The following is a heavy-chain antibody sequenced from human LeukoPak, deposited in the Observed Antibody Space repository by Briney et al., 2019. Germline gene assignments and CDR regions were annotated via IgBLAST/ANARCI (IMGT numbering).Heavy chain of an antibody. CDR2: ISGGGTST. V-gene: IGHV3-23*01. CDR1: GFTFSSYA. CDR3: AKTFIAVANPIDY. D-gene: IGHD6-19*01. J-gene: IGHJ4*02. Sequence: GGSLRLSCAASGFTFSSYAMSWVRQAPGKGLEWVSVISGGGTSTYYADSVRGRFTISKDNSRNTLYLQMNSLRAEDTAVYYCAKTFIAVANPIDYWGQGTLVTVSS.